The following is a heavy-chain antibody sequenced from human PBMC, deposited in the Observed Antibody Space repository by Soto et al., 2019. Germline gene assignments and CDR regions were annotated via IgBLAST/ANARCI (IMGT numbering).Heavy chain of an antibody. J-gene: IGHJ4*02. CDR1: GFTFSNYW. CDR3: VRDSHGDY. V-gene: IGHV3-74*01. Sequence: EVQLVESGGGLVQPGGSLRLSCAGSGFTFSNYWMHWVRQAPGKGLEWVSRIDHDGPKDYADSVRGRFTISRDNAGNTLYLQMNSLRPEDTAVYYCVRDSHGDYWGQGTLVNVSS. CDR2: IDHDGPK.